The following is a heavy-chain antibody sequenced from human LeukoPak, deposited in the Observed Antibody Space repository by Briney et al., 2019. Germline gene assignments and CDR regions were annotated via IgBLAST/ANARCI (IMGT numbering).Heavy chain of an antibody. J-gene: IGHJ6*02. D-gene: IGHD3-10*01. Sequence: ASVKVSCKASGYTFTGYYMHWVRQAPGQGLEWMGWINPNSGGTNYAQKFQGRVTMTRDTSISTAYMELSRLRSDDTAMYYCARDPYYGSGRRYGMDVWGQGTTVTVSS. CDR3: ARDPYYGSGRRYGMDV. V-gene: IGHV1-2*02. CDR1: GYTFTGYY. CDR2: INPNSGGT.